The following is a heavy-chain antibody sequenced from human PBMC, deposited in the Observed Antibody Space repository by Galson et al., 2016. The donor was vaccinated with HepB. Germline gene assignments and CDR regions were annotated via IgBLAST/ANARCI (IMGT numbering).Heavy chain of an antibody. CDR2: TYHTNNWYS. D-gene: IGHD2-15*01. Sequence: CAISWDSVSSKSAAWYCIRHFPPRGLEWLGRTYHTNNWYSDYAVSVNSRITINPNTSKTQFSLQLTSVTPEDTAVYYCSRGHVVVYFSFNFDFGGQGSLVTVSS. CDR3: SRGHVVVYFSFNFDF. V-gene: IGHV6-1*01. CDR1: WDSVSSKSAA. J-gene: IGHJ4*02.